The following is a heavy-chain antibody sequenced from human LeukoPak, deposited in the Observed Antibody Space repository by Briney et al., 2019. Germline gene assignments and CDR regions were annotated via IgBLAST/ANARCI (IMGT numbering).Heavy chain of an antibody. CDR2: IYYSGST. V-gene: IGHV4-59*08. J-gene: IGHJ3*02. D-gene: IGHD3-22*01. CDR3: ARLMDYYDSSGYPFYAFDI. CDR1: GGSISNYY. Sequence: SETLSLTCTVSGGSISNYYWSWIRQPPGKGLEWIGYIYYSGSTNYNPSLKSRVTISVDTPKNQFSPKLSSVTAADTAVYYCARLMDYYDSSGYPFYAFDIWGQGTMVTVSS.